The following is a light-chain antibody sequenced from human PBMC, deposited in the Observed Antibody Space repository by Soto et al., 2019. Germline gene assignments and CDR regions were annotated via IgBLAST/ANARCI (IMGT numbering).Light chain of an antibody. CDR1: SSNIGAGYD. Sequence: QSVLTQPPSVSGAPGQWVPISCTGSSSNIGAGYDVHWYQQLPGTAPKLLIYGNSNRPSGVPDRFSGSKSGTSASLAITGLQAEDEADYSCQSYDSSLSGYVFGTGTKVTVL. J-gene: IGLJ1*01. CDR2: GNS. V-gene: IGLV1-40*01. CDR3: QSYDSSLSGYV.